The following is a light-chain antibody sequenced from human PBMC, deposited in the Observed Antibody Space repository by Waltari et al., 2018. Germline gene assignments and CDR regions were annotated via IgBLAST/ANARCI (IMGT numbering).Light chain of an antibody. J-gene: IGKJ4*01. Sequence: DIQMTQSPSSLSASVGDRVTITCRASQNIDNFLNWFQQKPGKAPKLLIYATSNLQTGVPSRFSGSGSGTDVALTISSLQPEDVATYYCQQSYSLFALTFGGGTKVEI. CDR2: ATS. V-gene: IGKV1-39*01. CDR1: QNIDNF. CDR3: QQSYSLFALT.